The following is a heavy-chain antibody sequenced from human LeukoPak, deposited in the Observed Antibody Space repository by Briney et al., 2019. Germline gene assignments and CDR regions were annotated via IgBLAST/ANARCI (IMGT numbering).Heavy chain of an antibody. V-gene: IGHV4-30-4*01. D-gene: IGHD2/OR15-2a*01. CDR2: IYYSGST. Sequence: SETLSLTCTVSGGSISSGDYYWSWIRQPPGKGLEWIGYIYYSGSTYYNPSLKSRVTISVDTSKNQFSLKLSSVTAADTAVYYCARASLFIYYFDYWGQGTLVTVSS. CDR3: ARASLFIYYFDY. CDR1: GGSISSGDYY. J-gene: IGHJ4*02.